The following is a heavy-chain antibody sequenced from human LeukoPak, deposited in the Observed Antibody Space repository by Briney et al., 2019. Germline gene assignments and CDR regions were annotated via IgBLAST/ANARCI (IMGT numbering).Heavy chain of an antibody. Sequence: PGGSLRLSCAASGFTFSSYGMHWVRQAPGKGLEWVAVIWYGGSNKYYADSVKGRFTISRDNSKNTLYLQMNSLRAEDTAVYYCAKEPKPLEVDSWGQGTLVTVSS. J-gene: IGHJ4*02. CDR1: GFTFSSYG. CDR2: IWYGGSNK. CDR3: AKEPKPLEVDS. V-gene: IGHV3-33*06.